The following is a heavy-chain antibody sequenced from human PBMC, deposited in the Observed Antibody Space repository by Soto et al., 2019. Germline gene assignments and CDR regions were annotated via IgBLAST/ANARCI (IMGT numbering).Heavy chain of an antibody. V-gene: IGHV4-61*02. Sequence: SETLSLTCTVSGGSISSGNYCWSWIRQPPGKGLEWIGRIYTSGSTNYNPSLKSRVTMSVDTSKNQFSLKLSSVTAADTAVYYCARDRYSSSSWGYYYYYGMDVWGQGTTVTVSS. CDR3: ARDRYSSSSWGYYYYYGMDV. CDR1: GGSISSGNYC. D-gene: IGHD6-6*01. CDR2: IYTSGST. J-gene: IGHJ6*02.